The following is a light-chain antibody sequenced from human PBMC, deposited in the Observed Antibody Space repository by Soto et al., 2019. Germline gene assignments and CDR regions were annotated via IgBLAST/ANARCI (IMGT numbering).Light chain of an antibody. CDR1: SSDVGGYNY. J-gene: IGLJ2*01. V-gene: IGLV2-14*01. CDR2: EVS. CDR3: ISNTISSTLL. Sequence: QSALTQPASVSGSPGQSITISCTGTSSDVGGYNYVSWYQQHPGKAPKLIIYEVSHRPSGVSNRFSGAKSGNTASLTISGLQAEDESDYYCISNTISSTLLFGVGTKLTVL.